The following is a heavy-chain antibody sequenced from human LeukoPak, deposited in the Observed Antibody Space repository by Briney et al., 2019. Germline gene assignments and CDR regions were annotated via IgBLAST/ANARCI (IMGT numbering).Heavy chain of an antibody. D-gene: IGHD3-10*01. CDR1: GFTFSTYA. Sequence: NPGGSLRLSCGASGFTFSTYAISWVRQAPGKGLEWVGRIKSKTDGGTTDYAAPVKGRFTISRDDSKNTLYLQMNSLKTEDTAVYYCTTDNPWVRGPTVMDVWGQGTTVTVSS. V-gene: IGHV3-15*01. J-gene: IGHJ6*02. CDR2: IKSKTDGGTT. CDR3: TTDNPWVRGPTVMDV.